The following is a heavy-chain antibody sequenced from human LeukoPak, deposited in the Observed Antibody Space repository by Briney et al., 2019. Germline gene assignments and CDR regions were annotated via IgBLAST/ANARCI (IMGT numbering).Heavy chain of an antibody. D-gene: IGHD6-19*01. CDR1: GFTFSSYW. Sequence: PGGSLRLSCAASGFTFSSYWMHWVRQAPGKGLVWVSRINSDGSSTSYADSVKGRFTISRDNAKNTLYLQMNSLRAEDTAVYYCARGIAVAGTFVNYWGQGTLATVSS. V-gene: IGHV3-74*01. CDR3: ARGIAVAGTFVNY. J-gene: IGHJ4*02. CDR2: INSDGSST.